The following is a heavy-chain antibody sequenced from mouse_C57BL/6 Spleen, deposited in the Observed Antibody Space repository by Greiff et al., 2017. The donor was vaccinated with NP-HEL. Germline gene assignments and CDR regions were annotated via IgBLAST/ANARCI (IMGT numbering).Heavy chain of an antibody. CDR1: GYTFTSYW. J-gene: IGHJ4*01. CDR2: IHPNSGST. CDR3: ARLTHYYGSSSRMDY. Sequence: QVQLQQPGAELVKPGASVMLSCKASGYTFTSYWMHWVKQRPGQGLEWIGMIHPNSGSTNYNEKFKSKATLTVDKSSSTANMQLSSLTSEDAAVYYGARLTHYYGSSSRMDYWGQGTSVTVSS. D-gene: IGHD1-1*01. V-gene: IGHV1-64*01.